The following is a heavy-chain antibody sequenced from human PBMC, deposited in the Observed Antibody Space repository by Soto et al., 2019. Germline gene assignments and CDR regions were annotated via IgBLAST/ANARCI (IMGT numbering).Heavy chain of an antibody. J-gene: IGHJ4*02. CDR2: ISAYNGNT. Sequence: GASVQGSCKASGYTFTSYGISWVRQAPGQGLEWMGWISAYNGNTNYAQKLQGRVTMTTDTSTSTAYMELRSLRSDDTAVYYCARVYCGGDCYSSLDYWGQGTLVTVSS. D-gene: IGHD2-21*02. V-gene: IGHV1-18*01. CDR1: GYTFTSYG. CDR3: ARVYCGGDCYSSLDY.